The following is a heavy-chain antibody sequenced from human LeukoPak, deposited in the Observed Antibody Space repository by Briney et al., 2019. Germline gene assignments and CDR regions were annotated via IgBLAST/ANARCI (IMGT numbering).Heavy chain of an antibody. D-gene: IGHD6-19*01. V-gene: IGHV1-18*01. CDR2: ISAYNGNT. CDR3: ARAGGQWLANYYGMDV. CDR1: GYTFTSYG. Sequence: GASVKVSCKASGYTFTSYGISWVRQAPGQGLEWMGWISAYNGNTNYAQKLQGRVTMTTDTSTSTAYMELRSLRSDDTAVYYCARAGGQWLANYYGMDVWGQGTTVTASS. J-gene: IGHJ6*02.